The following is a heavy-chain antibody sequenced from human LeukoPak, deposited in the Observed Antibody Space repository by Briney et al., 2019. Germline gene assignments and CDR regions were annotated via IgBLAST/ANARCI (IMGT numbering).Heavy chain of an antibody. D-gene: IGHD2-15*01. Sequence: GSSVKVSCKASGNSISNFAVSWVRQAPGQGFEWMGGIIPIFGTADYAQRFQGRVTITADQSTSTTYMALSSLRSEDTATYYCTTRGCNAGGCYSSFYYYYGLHFWGQGTTVSVSS. CDR1: GNSISNFA. CDR3: TTRGCNAGGCYSSFYYYYGLHF. J-gene: IGHJ6*02. CDR2: IIPIFGTA. V-gene: IGHV1-69*01.